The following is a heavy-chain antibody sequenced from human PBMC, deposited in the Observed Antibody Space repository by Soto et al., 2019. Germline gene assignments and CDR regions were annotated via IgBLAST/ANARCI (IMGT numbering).Heavy chain of an antibody. V-gene: IGHV4-39*01. CDR2: IYYSGSA. CDR3: ARHGGTGTTVGFDP. CDR1: GGSISSSSYY. J-gene: IGHJ5*02. Sequence: SETLSLTCTVSGGSISSSSYYWGWIRQPPGKGLEWIGSIYYSGSAYYNPSLKSRVTISVDTSKNQFSLKLSSVTAADTAVYYCARHGGTGTTVGFDPWGQGTLVTVSS. D-gene: IGHD1-7*01.